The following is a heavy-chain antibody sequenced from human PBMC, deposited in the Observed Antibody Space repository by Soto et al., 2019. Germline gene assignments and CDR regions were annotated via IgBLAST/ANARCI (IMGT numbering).Heavy chain of an antibody. Sequence: SETLSLTCAVYGGSFSGYYWSWIRQPPGKGLEWIGEINHSGSTNYNPSLKSRVTISVDTSKNQFSLKLSSVTAADTAVYYCARGYSSSWYYYYGMDVWGQGTTVT. CDR2: INHSGST. V-gene: IGHV4-34*01. CDR3: ARGYSSSWYYYYGMDV. J-gene: IGHJ6*02. D-gene: IGHD6-13*01. CDR1: GGSFSGYY.